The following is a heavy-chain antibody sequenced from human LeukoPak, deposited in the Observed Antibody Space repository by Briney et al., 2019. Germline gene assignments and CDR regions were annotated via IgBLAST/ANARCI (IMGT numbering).Heavy chain of an antibody. V-gene: IGHV3-64*01. J-gene: IGHJ4*02. Sequence: PGGSLRPSCAASGFTFGSYAMHWVRQAPGKGLEYVSAITNDGGTTFYANSVKGRFTISRDNSKNTLFLQMGSLRPEDMAVYYCARVDDFTYDFWGQGTLVTVSP. D-gene: IGHD2-2*03. CDR1: GFTFGSYA. CDR2: ITNDGGTT. CDR3: ARVDDFTYDF.